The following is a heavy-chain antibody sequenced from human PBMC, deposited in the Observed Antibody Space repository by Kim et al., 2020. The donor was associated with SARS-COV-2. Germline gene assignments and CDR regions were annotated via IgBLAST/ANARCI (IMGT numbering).Heavy chain of an antibody. V-gene: IGHV1-2*02. D-gene: IGHD6-25*01. J-gene: IGHJ4*02. Sequence: QKFQGRVTMTRDTSTSTAYMELNRLISDDTAVYYCARDWAATANWEFDYWGQGTQVTVSS. CDR3: ARDWAATANWEFDY.